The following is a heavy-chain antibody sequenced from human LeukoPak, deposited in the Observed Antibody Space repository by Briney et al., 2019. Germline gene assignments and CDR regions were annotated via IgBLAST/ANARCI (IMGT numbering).Heavy chain of an antibody. Sequence: PSETLSLTCTVSGGSVSSYYWSWIRQPAGKGLEWIGRFYISGSTNYNPSLKSRVTMSIDTSENQVFLRLSSVTAADTAVYYYAKYPGRTATYMDVWGKGTTVTVSS. CDR1: GGSVSSYY. V-gene: IGHV4-4*07. J-gene: IGHJ6*03. CDR2: FYISGST. D-gene: IGHD1-26*01. CDR3: AKYPGRTATYMDV.